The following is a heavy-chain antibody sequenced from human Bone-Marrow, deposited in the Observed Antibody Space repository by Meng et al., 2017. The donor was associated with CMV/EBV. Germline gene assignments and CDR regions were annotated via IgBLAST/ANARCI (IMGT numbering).Heavy chain of an antibody. Sequence: GGSLRLSCAASEFTFSSYWMSWVRQAPGKGLEWVANIKQDGSEKYYVDSVKGRFAISRDNAKNSLYLQMNSLRAEDTAVYYCARAKRFLEWLSNGMDVWGQGTTVTVSS. CDR2: IKQDGSEK. J-gene: IGHJ6*02. CDR3: ARAKRFLEWLSNGMDV. CDR1: EFTFSSYW. D-gene: IGHD3-3*01. V-gene: IGHV3-7*01.